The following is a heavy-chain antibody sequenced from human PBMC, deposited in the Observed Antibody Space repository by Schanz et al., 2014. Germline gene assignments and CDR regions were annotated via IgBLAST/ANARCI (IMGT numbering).Heavy chain of an antibody. J-gene: IGHJ4*02. CDR1: GFTFTNYA. V-gene: IGHV3-23*04. CDR2: ISASGGT. Sequence: EEQLVESGGGLVQPGGSLRLSCAASGFTFTNYAMSWVRQAPGKGLEWLSVISASGGTNYAESVKGRFTISRDNSKNTLYLQMNSLRAEDTAVYFCAKSERNEDWGQGTLVTVSS. CDR3: AKSERNED. D-gene: IGHD1-1*01.